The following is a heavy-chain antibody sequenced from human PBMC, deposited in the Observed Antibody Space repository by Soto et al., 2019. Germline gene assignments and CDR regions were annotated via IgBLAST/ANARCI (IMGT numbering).Heavy chain of an antibody. CDR2: IYSGGST. CDR3: ARLYCSSTSCPYYYYYMDV. V-gene: IGHV3-53*04. CDR1: GFTVSSNY. J-gene: IGHJ6*03. Sequence: GGSLRLSCAASGFTVSSNYMSWVRQAPGKGLEWVSVIYSGGSTYYADSVKGRFTISRHNSKNTLYLQMNSLRAEDTAVYYCARLYCSSTSCPYYYYYMDVWGKGTTVTVSS. D-gene: IGHD2-2*01.